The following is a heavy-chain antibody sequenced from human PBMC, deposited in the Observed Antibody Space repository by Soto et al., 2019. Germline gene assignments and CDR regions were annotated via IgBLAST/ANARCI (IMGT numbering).Heavy chain of an antibody. D-gene: IGHD6-19*01. Sequence: SVKVSCKASGGTFSSYTISWVRQALGQGLEWMGRIIPILGIANYAQKFQDWVTMTRDTSINTAYMELSRLRSDDTAVYYCAKAGRGGPNSSADYWGQGTPVTVSS. CDR3: AKAGRGGPNSSADY. V-gene: IGHV1-69*02. J-gene: IGHJ4*02. CDR2: IIPILGIA. CDR1: GGTFSSYT.